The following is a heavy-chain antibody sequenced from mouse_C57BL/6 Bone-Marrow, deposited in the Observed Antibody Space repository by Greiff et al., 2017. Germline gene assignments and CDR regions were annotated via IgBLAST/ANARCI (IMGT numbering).Heavy chain of an antibody. V-gene: IGHV5-6*02. CDR1: GFTFSSYG. J-gene: IGHJ3*01. Sequence: DVKLVESGGDLVKPGGSLKLSCAASGFTFSSYGMSWVRQTPDKRLELVATISSGGSYTYYPDSVKGRFTISRDNAKNTLYLQMSSLKSEDTAMYCCARHRGDGCYGFAYWGQGTLVTVSA. CDR2: ISSGGSYT. D-gene: IGHD2-3*01. CDR3: ARHRGDGCYGFAY.